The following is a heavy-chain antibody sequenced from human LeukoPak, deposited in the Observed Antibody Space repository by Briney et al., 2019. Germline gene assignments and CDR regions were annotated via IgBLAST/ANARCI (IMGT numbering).Heavy chain of an antibody. CDR3: ARVRGIVVEVPTNNCFDP. V-gene: IGHV3-7*01. Sequence: GGSLRLSCVASGFTFSTYWISCVRQAPGKGLEWVANIKEDRSKKYYVDSVKGRYTISRDKAKNSLYRQIKSLRDEDTRVYYCARVRGIVVEVPTNNCFDPWGEGTLVSVSS. CDR2: IKEDRSKK. J-gene: IGHJ5*02. D-gene: IGHD2-15*01. CDR1: GFTFSTYW.